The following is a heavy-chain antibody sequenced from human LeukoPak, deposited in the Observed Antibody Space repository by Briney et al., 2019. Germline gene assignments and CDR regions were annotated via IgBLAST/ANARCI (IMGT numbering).Heavy chain of an antibody. Sequence: TSETLSLTCTVSGGSISSSSYYWGWIRQPPGKGLEWIGSIYYSGSTYYNPSLKSRVTISVDTSKNQFSLKLSSVTAADTAVYYCARGTYYDILTGPNWFDPWGQGTLVTVSS. V-gene: IGHV4-39*07. CDR3: ARGTYYDILTGPNWFDP. D-gene: IGHD3-9*01. CDR2: IYYSGST. J-gene: IGHJ5*02. CDR1: GGSISSSSYY.